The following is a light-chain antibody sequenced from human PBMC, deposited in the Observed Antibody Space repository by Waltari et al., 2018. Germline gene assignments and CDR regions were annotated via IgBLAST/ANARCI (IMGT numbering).Light chain of an antibody. CDR1: QSVSSN. Sequence: EIVMTQSPATLSVSPGDGATLSCRASQSVSSNLAWYQHKPGQAPRLLIYGASTRATGIPARFSGSGSGTEFTLTISSLQSEDFAFYYCQQYNNWPPEDTFGQGTKLEIK. CDR2: GAS. J-gene: IGKJ2*01. CDR3: QQYNNWPPEDT. V-gene: IGKV3-15*01.